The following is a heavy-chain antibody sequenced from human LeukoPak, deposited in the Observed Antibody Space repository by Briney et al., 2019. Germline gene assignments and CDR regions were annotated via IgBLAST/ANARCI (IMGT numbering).Heavy chain of an antibody. V-gene: IGHV3-7*01. CDR1: GFTFSGHW. D-gene: IGHD1-14*01. CDR2: INQGGSDK. J-gene: IGHJ4*02. Sequence: PGGSLRLSCAASGFTFSGHWVRWVRQARGKGLEGVANINQGGSDKYYVGSVKGRFTISRDNANNLLYLQMNSLRGEDTAVYYCTRDRSRAEDDWGQGTLVTVSS. CDR3: TRDRSRAEDD.